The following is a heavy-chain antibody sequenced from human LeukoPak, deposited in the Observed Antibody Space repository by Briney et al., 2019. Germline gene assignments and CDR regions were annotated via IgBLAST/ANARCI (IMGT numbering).Heavy chain of an antibody. J-gene: IGHJ4*02. Sequence: ASVKVSCKASGYTFTGYYMPLVRQGPGQGVEWMGWINPNSGGTDYAQKFQGRVTMTRDTSISTAYMELSRLRSDDTAVYYCATASSRANYWGQGTLVTVSS. CDR2: INPNSGGT. CDR1: GYTFTGYY. CDR3: ATASSRANY. V-gene: IGHV1-2*02. D-gene: IGHD5-12*01.